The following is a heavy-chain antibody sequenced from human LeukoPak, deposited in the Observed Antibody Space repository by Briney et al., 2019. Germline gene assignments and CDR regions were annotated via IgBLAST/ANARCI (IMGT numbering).Heavy chain of an antibody. CDR3: AKGSYLITFGGVIPRFDP. V-gene: IGHV3-30*18. Sequence: PGRSLRLSSAASGFTFSSYGMHWVRQAPGKGLEWVAVISYDGSNKYYADSVKGRFTISRDNSKNTLYLQMNSLRAEDTAVYYCAKGSYLITFGGVIPRFDPWGQGTLVTVSS. CDR2: ISYDGSNK. D-gene: IGHD3-16*02. J-gene: IGHJ5*02. CDR1: GFTFSSYG.